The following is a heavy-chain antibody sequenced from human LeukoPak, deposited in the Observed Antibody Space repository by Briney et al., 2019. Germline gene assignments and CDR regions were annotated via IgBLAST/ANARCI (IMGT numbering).Heavy chain of an antibody. CDR1: GGSISSYY. J-gene: IGHJ6*03. V-gene: IGHV4-4*07. CDR2: IYTSGST. D-gene: IGHD6-6*01. CDR3: ARDFSSSSTVYYYYYMDV. Sequence: SETLSLTCTVSGGSISSYYWSWIRQPAGKGLEWIGRIYTSGSTNYNPSLKSRVTISVDTSKNQFSLKLSSVTAADTAIYYCARDFSSSSTVYYYYYMDVWGKGTTVTVSS.